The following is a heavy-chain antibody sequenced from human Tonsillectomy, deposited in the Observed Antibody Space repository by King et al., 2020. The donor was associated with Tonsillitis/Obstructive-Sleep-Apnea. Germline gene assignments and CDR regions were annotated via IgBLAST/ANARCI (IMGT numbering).Heavy chain of an antibody. J-gene: IGHJ5*02. Sequence: QLVQSGAEVKKPGSSVKVSCKASGGTFSSYAISWVRQAPGQGLEWMGGIIPIFGTANYAQKFQARVTITADESTSTAYIELRSLRSEDTAVYYCAREYCSSTSCFTWFDPWGQGTLVTVSS. CDR3: AREYCSSTSCFTWFDP. V-gene: IGHV1-69*01. D-gene: IGHD2-2*01. CDR2: IIPIFGTA. CDR1: GGTFSSYA.